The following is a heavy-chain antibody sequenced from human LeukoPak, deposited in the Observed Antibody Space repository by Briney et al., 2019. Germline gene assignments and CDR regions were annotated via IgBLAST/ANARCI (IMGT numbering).Heavy chain of an antibody. CDR2: ISSSSSTI. Sequence: GGSLRLSCAASGFTFSSYSMNWVRQAPGKGLEWVSYISSSSSTIYYADSVKGRFTISGDNAKNSLYLQMNSLRAEDTAVYYCARGPPDTAIDYWGQGTLVTVSS. J-gene: IGHJ4*02. CDR1: GFTFSSYS. V-gene: IGHV3-48*01. CDR3: ARGPPDTAIDY. D-gene: IGHD5-18*01.